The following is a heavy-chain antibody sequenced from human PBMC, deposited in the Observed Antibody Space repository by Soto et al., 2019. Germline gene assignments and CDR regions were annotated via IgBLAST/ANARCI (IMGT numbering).Heavy chain of an antibody. J-gene: IGHJ1*01. CDR3: ARDMVRGLYPEYFQH. V-gene: IGHV3-66*01. Sequence: EVQLVESGGGLVQPGGSLRLSCAASGFTVSSNYMSWVRQAPGKGLEWVSVIYSGGSTYYADYVKGRFTISRDNSKNTLYLQMNSLRAEDTAVYYCARDMVRGLYPEYFQHWGQGTLVTVSS. CDR2: IYSGGST. CDR1: GFTVSSNY. D-gene: IGHD3-10*01.